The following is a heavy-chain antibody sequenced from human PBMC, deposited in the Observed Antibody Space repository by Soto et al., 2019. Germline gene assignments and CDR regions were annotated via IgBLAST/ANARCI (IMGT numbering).Heavy chain of an antibody. CDR3: ARVSDSVVAATQS. V-gene: IGHV4-31*03. CDR2: IYYSGST. Sequence: PSETLSLTCTVSGGSISSGGYYWSWIRQHPGKGLEWIGYIYYSGSTYYNPSLKSRVTISVDTSKNQFSLKLSSVTAADTAVYYCARVSDSVVAATQSWGQGTLVTVSS. CDR1: GGSISSGGYY. J-gene: IGHJ5*02. D-gene: IGHD2-15*01.